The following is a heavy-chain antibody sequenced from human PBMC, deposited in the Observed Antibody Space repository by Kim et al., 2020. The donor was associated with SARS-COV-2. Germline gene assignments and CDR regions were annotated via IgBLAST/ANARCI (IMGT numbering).Heavy chain of an antibody. V-gene: IGHV4-59*08. J-gene: IGHJ4*02. D-gene: IGHD3-10*01. CDR1: GGSISSYY. CDR3: ARHSPTGTTVDFGELLYYPRRQPASAGLFDY. CDR2: IYYSGST. Sequence: SETLSLTCTVSGGSISSYYWSWIRQPPGKGLEWIGYIYYSGSTNYNPSLKSRVTISVDTSKNQFSLKLSSVTAADTAVYYCARHSPTGTTVDFGELLYYPRRQPASAGLFDYWGQGTLVTVSS.